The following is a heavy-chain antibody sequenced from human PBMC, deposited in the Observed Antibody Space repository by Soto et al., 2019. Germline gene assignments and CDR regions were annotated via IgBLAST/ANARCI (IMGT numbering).Heavy chain of an antibody. V-gene: IGHV4-59*01. J-gene: IGHJ6*02. CDR3: ATGVDTAMVGTSTHYYYGMYV. D-gene: IGHD5-18*01. CDR1: GGSISSYY. Sequence: SETLSLTCTVSGGSISSYYWSWIRQPPGKGLEWIGYIYYSGSTNYNPSLKSRVTISIDTSKNQFSLKLSSVTAADTAVYYCATGVDTAMVGTSTHYYYGMYVWGQGTTVTVSS. CDR2: IYYSGST.